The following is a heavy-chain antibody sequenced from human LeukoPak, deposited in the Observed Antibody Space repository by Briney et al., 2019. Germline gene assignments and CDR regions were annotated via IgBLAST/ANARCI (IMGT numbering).Heavy chain of an antibody. CDR2: IKSKTDGWTT. Sequence: GGTLRCSCSGSGFTFSNAWMSWVRQAPGQGLKWVGRIKSKTDGWTTDYAAPVKGRFTISRDDSTNTLYLQMNSLKTEDTAVYYCTTDRGYYGESVGATPDYWGQGTLVTVSS. CDR3: TTDRGYYGESVGATPDY. J-gene: IGHJ4*02. V-gene: IGHV3-15*01. D-gene: IGHD1-26*01. CDR1: GFTFSNAW.